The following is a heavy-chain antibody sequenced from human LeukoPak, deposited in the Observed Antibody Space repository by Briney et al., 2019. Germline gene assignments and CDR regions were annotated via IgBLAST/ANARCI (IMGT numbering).Heavy chain of an antibody. Sequence: GGSLRLSCAASGFTFSNAWMSWVRQAPGKGLEWVGRIKSKTDGGTTDYAAPVKGRFTISRDDSKNTLYLQMNSLKTEDTAVYYCTTHRDTQTYYDILTGYPYWGQGTLVTVSS. CDR1: GFTFSNAW. J-gene: IGHJ4*02. CDR2: IKSKTDGGTT. CDR3: TTHRDTQTYYDILTGYPY. V-gene: IGHV3-15*01. D-gene: IGHD3-9*01.